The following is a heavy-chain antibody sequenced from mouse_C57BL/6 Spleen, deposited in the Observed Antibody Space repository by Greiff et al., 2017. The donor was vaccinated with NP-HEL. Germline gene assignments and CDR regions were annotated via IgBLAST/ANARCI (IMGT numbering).Heavy chain of an antibody. CDR1: GYTFTSYW. CDR2: IHPNRGST. J-gene: IGHJ3*01. V-gene: IGHV1-64*01. CDR3: ARDYYGSSYWFAY. Sequence: QVQLQQPGAELVKPGASVKLSCKASGYTFTSYWMHWVKQRPGQGLEWIGMIHPNRGSTNYNEKFKSKATLTVDKSSSTAYMQLSSLTSEDSAVYYCARDYYGSSYWFAYWGQGTLVTVSS. D-gene: IGHD1-1*01.